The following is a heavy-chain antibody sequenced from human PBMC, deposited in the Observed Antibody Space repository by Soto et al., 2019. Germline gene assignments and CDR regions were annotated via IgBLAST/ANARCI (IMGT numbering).Heavy chain of an antibody. Sequence: SETLSLTCTVSGGSISSSSYYWGWIRQPPGKGLEWNGSIYYSGSTYYNPSLKSRVTISVDTSKNQFSLKLSSVTAADTAVYYCAGLPFFGLDYYYGMDVWGQGTTVTVSS. D-gene: IGHD3-3*01. V-gene: IGHV4-39*01. CDR3: AGLPFFGLDYYYGMDV. CDR1: GGSISSSSYY. CDR2: IYYSGST. J-gene: IGHJ6*02.